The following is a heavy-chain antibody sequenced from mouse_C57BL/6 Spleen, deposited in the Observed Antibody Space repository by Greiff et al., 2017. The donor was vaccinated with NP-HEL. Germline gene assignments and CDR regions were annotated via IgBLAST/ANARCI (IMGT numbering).Heavy chain of an antibody. J-gene: IGHJ4*01. D-gene: IGHD6-1*01. CDR2: IDPSDSET. CDR1: GYTFTSYW. Sequence: QVQLQQPGAELVRPGSSVKLSCKASGYTFTSYWMHWVKQRPIQGLEWIGNIDPSDSETHYNQKFKDKATLTVDKSSSTAYMQLSSLTSEDSAVYYCARSQPNYYALDYWGQGTSVTVSS. V-gene: IGHV1-52*01. CDR3: ARSQPNYYALDY.